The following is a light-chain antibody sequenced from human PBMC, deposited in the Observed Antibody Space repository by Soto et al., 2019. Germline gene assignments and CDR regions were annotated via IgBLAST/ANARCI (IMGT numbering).Light chain of an antibody. CDR1: SSNIGGNA. CDR2: TNN. Sequence: QSVLTQPPSASGTPGQRVTISCSGSSSNIGGNAVNWYQQVPGTAPKLLIYTNNLRPSGVPDRFSGSKSGTSAALAISGLQSEDEADYYCAAWDDSLNGPVFGGGTKVTVL. CDR3: AAWDDSLNGPV. J-gene: IGLJ3*02. V-gene: IGLV1-44*01.